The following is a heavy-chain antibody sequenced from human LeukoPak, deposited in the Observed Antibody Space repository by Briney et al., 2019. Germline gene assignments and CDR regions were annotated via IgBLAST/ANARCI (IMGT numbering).Heavy chain of an antibody. J-gene: IGHJ6*02. D-gene: IGHD1-26*01. CDR2: ISGSGDTT. Sequence: GGSLRLSCAASGFTFTNYAISWVRQAPGKGLEWVSGISGSGDTTYYADSVKGRFTFSRDNSKNTLYLQMNSLRAEDTAVYYCARGEVFYYYAMDVWGQGTTVTVSS. CDR3: ARGEVFYYYAMDV. V-gene: IGHV3-23*01. CDR1: GFTFTNYA.